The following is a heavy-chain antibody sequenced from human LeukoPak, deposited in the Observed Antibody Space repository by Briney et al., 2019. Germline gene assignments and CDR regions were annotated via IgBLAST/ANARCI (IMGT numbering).Heavy chain of an antibody. Sequence: GGSLRLSCAPYGFTFDDYGMSWVRQAPGKGLEWVSGINWNGGSTGYADSVKGRFTISRDNAKNSLYLQMNSLRAEDTALYYCARGLRYYYDSSGYYFDYWGQGTLVTVSS. CDR2: INWNGGST. J-gene: IGHJ4*02. V-gene: IGHV3-20*04. CDR1: GFTFDDYG. D-gene: IGHD3-22*01. CDR3: ARGLRYYYDSSGYYFDY.